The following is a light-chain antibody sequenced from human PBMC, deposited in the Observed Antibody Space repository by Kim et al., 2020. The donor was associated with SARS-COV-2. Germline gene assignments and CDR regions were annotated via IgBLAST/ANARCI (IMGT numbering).Light chain of an antibody. Sequence: GSPGERATLSCRASQSIASSLAWYQQKHGQAPGLLIYGASTRATGISARFSGSGSGTEFTLTLSSLQSEDFAVYYCQQYNSWPLTFGQGTRLEIK. CDR3: QQYNSWPLT. CDR1: QSIASS. V-gene: IGKV3-15*01. J-gene: IGKJ5*01. CDR2: GAS.